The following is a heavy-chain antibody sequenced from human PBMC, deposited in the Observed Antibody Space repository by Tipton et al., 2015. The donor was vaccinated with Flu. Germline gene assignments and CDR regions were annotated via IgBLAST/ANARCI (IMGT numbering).Heavy chain of an antibody. CDR2: IKQDGSVK. Sequence: QLVQSGGGLVQPGGSLRLSCVDSGFTFSSYWMSWVRQAPGKGLEWVANIKQDGSVKYYVDSVKGRFTISRDNAKNSVYLQMNSLRAEDTAVYYCARAVGGAAALWGQGTMVTVSS. D-gene: IGHD6-13*01. CDR1: GFTFSSYW. V-gene: IGHV3-7*03. J-gene: IGHJ3*01. CDR3: ARAVGGAAAL.